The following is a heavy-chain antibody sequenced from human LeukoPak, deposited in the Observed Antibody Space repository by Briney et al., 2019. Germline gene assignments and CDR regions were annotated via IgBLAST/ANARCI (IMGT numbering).Heavy chain of an antibody. CDR3: ARPSSSGLYYFDY. V-gene: IGHV1-46*01. CDR1: GYTFTSHY. J-gene: IGHJ4*02. D-gene: IGHD6-19*01. Sequence: GAPVKVSCKASGYTFTSHYMHWVRQAPGQGLEWMGVINPSSGSTTYAQKFQGRVTMTRDTSTSTVYMELSSLRSEDTAVYYCARPSSSGLYYFDYWGQGTLVTVSS. CDR2: INPSSGST.